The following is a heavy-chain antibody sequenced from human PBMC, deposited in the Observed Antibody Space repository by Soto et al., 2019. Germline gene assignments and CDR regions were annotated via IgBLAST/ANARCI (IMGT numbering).Heavy chain of an antibody. V-gene: IGHV1-18*01. Sequence: QVQLVQSGAEVKKPGASVKVSCRASGYTFSNYGISWVRQAPGQGLEWIGWISGYNVNTNYGKKFQGRVYMTTDTSTSTAYMDLRRLRSDDTAVYYCARDPKVRGVDDGCDIWGQGTMVTVSS. CDR3: ARDPKVRGVDDGCDI. CDR1: GYTFSNYG. CDR2: ISGYNVNT. J-gene: IGHJ3*02. D-gene: IGHD3-10*01.